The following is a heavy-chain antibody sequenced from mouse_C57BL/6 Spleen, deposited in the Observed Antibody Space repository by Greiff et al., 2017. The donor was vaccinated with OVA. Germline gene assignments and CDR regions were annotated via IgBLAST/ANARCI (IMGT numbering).Heavy chain of an antibody. Sequence: EVKLQESGPGLVKPSQSLSLTCSVTGYSITSGYYWNWIRQFPGNKLEWMGYISYDGSNNYNPSLKNRISITRDTSKNQFFLKLNSVTTEDTATDYCARERSNYGYFDVWGTGTTVTVSS. J-gene: IGHJ1*03. CDR2: ISYDGSN. CDR1: GYSITSGYY. D-gene: IGHD2-5*01. CDR3: ARERSNYGYFDV. V-gene: IGHV3-6*01.